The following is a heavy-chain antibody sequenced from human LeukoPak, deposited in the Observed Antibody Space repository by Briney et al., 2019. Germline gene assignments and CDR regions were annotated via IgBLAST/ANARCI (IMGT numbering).Heavy chain of an antibody. D-gene: IGHD2-2*01. V-gene: IGHV1-24*01. Sequence: ASVNVSCKVSGYTLTELSMHWVRQAPGKGREWMGCFDPEDGETIYAQKFQGRVTMTEDTSTATAYMELSSLRSEDTAVYYCAIMQEYCSSTSCPHYYYYGMDVWGQGTTVTVSS. J-gene: IGHJ6*02. CDR3: AIMQEYCSSTSCPHYYYYGMDV. CDR2: FDPEDGET. CDR1: GYTLTELS.